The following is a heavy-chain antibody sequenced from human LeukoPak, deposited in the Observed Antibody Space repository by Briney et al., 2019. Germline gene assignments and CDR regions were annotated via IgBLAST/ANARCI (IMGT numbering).Heavy chain of an antibody. CDR1: GFTFRNYG. V-gene: IGHV3-33*01. D-gene: IGHD4-23*01. J-gene: IGHJ4*02. Sequence: PGMSLRLSCAASGFTFRNYGMHWVRQAPGKGLEWVALILYDGRKVYHADSVKGRFTISRGNSKNTLYLQMNSLRAEDTALYYCARDDDYGGNNLDYWGQGTLVTVSS. CDR3: ARDDDYGGNNLDY. CDR2: ILYDGRKV.